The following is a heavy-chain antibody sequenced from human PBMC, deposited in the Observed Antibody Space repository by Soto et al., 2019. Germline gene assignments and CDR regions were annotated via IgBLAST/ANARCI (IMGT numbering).Heavy chain of an antibody. D-gene: IGHD6-19*01. CDR2: IYYSGST. CDR1: GGSISSYY. V-gene: IGHV4-59*01. Sequence: SETLSLTCTVSGGSISSYYWSWIRQPPGKGLEWIGYIYYSGSTNYNPSLKSRVTISVDTSKNQFSLKLSSVTAADTAVYYCERARSGWYLDYWGQGNLVTVSS. CDR3: ERARSGWYLDY. J-gene: IGHJ4*02.